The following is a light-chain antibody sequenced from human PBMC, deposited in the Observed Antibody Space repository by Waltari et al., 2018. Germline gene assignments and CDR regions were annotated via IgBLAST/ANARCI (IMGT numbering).Light chain of an antibody. Sequence: EIVLTQSPATLSLSPGERATLPCRASQSVSSYLAWYQQKPGQAPRLHIYDASNRATGIPARFSGSGSGTDFTLTISSLEPEDFAVYYCQQRSNWPPTFGPGTKVDIK. CDR2: DAS. V-gene: IGKV3-11*01. CDR1: QSVSSY. CDR3: QQRSNWPPT. J-gene: IGKJ3*01.